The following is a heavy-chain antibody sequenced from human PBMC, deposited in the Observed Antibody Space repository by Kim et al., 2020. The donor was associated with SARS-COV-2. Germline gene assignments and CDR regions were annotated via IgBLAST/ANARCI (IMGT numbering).Heavy chain of an antibody. V-gene: IGHV4-34*01. Sequence: SETLSLTCAVYGGSFSGYYWSWIRQPPGKGLEWIGEINHSGSTNYNPSLKSRVTISVDTSKNQFSLKLSSVTAADTAVYYCARFIVGATGGFDYWGQGTLVTVSS. CDR1: GGSFSGYY. D-gene: IGHD1-26*01. CDR3: ARFIVGATGGFDY. CDR2: INHSGST. J-gene: IGHJ4*02.